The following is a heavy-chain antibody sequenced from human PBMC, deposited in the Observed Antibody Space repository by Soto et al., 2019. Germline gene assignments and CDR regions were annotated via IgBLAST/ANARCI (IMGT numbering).Heavy chain of an antibody. CDR2: INWNGGST. V-gene: IGHV3-20*01. CDR3: ARGHNWNYEGAFDI. J-gene: IGHJ3*02. Sequence: EVQLVESGGGVVRPGGSLRLSCAASGFTFDDYGMSWVRQAPGKGLEWVSGINWNGGSTGYADSVKGRFTISRDNAKNSLYQQMNSLRAEDTALYHCARGHNWNYEGAFDIWGQGTMVTVSS. CDR1: GFTFDDYG. D-gene: IGHD1-7*01.